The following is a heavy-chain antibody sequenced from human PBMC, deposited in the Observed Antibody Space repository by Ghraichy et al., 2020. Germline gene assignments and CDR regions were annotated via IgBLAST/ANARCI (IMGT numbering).Heavy chain of an antibody. CDR2: IDWDDDK. D-gene: IGHD5/OR15-5a*01. V-gene: IGHV2-70*01. Sequence: SGPTLVKPTQTLTLTCTFSGFSLSTSGMCVSWIRQPPGKALEWLALIDWDDDKYYSTSLKTRLTISKDTSKNQVVLTMTNMDPVDTATYYCARIWSLRLPRHRDDFDIWGQGTMVTVSS. J-gene: IGHJ3*02. CDR1: GFSLSTSGMC. CDR3: ARIWSLRLPRHRDDFDI.